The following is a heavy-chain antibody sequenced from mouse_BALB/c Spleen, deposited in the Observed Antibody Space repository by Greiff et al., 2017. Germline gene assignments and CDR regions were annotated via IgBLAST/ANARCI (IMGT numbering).Heavy chain of an antibody. Sequence: VQLQQSGAELARPGASVKLSCKASGYTFTSYWMQWVKQRPGQGLEWIGAIYPGDGDTRYTQKFKGKATLTADKSSSTAYMQLSSLASEDSAVYYCARSTMITDYAMDYWGQGTSVTVSS. CDR3: ARSTMITDYAMDY. V-gene: IGHV1-87*01. D-gene: IGHD2-4*01. J-gene: IGHJ4*01. CDR2: IYPGDGDT. CDR1: GYTFTSYW.